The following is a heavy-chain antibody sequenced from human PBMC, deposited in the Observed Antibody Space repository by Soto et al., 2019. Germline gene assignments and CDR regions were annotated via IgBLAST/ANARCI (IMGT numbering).Heavy chain of an antibody. CDR2: ISVSGLST. CDR1: GFTFDSYA. CDR3: AKELGVRGELDASDI. J-gene: IGHJ3*02. V-gene: IGHV3-23*01. Sequence: GGSLRLSCTASGFTFDSYAMTWVRQAPGKGLEWVSSISVSGLSTHYADSVKGRFTISRDTSKNTLYLQMNSLTAEDTAVYYCAKELGVRGELDASDIWGQGTMVTVS. D-gene: IGHD3-10*01.